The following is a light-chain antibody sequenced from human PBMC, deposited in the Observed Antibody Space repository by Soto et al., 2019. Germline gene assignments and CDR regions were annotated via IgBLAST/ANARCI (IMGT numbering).Light chain of an antibody. CDR2: GAS. CDR1: QSVTSSY. CDR3: HQYGTPPNT. V-gene: IGKV3-20*01. Sequence: EIVLTQSPGTLSLSPGERATLSCRASQSVTSSYLAWYQQKPGQAPRLVMYGASIRTSGIPDRFSGSGSGTDFTLTISRLEPEDFAVYYCHQYGTPPNTFGQGTKLEI. J-gene: IGKJ2*01.